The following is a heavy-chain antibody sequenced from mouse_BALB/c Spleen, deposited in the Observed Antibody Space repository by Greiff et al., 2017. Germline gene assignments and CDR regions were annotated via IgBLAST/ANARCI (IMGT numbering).Heavy chain of an antibody. V-gene: IGHV5-17*02. CDR2: ISSGSSTI. CDR3: ARSPLLRYYFDY. D-gene: IGHD1-1*01. J-gene: IGHJ2*01. Sequence: EVKLMESGGGLVQPGGSRKLSCAASGFTFSSFGMHWVRQAPEKGLEWVAYISSGSSTIYYADTVKGRFTISRDNPKNTLFLQMTSLRSEDTAMYYCARSPLLRYYFDYWGQGTTLTVSS. CDR1: GFTFSSFG.